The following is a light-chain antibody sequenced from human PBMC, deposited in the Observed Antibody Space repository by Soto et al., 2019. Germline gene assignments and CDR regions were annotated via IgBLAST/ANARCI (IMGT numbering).Light chain of an antibody. J-gene: IGKJ2*01. V-gene: IGKV1-5*03. CDR2: KAS. CDR3: QQYKRYPYT. CDR1: QSISSW. Sequence: DIQRTQSPSTLYASVGDRVTITGRASQSISSWLAWYQQKPGKAPKLLIYKASSLESGVPSRFSGSGSGTEFTLTSSSLQPDDFETYYCQQYKRYPYTFGQGTKLAIK.